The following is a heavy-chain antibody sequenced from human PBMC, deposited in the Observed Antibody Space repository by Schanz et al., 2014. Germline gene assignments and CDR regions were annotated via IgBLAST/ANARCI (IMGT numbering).Heavy chain of an antibody. CDR1: GYTFTSYG. J-gene: IGHJ4*02. V-gene: IGHV1-18*01. CDR2: ISAYNGNT. CDR3: ARDRGYCSGGSCLALDY. D-gene: IGHD2-15*01. Sequence: QVQLVQSGAEAKKPGASVKVSCKASGYTFTSYGISWVRQAPGQGLEWMGWISAYNGNTKYPQKHQGRVTITTDTSTSTASMELRSLRSYDQAVYYCARDRGYCSGGSCLALDYWGQGTLVTVSA.